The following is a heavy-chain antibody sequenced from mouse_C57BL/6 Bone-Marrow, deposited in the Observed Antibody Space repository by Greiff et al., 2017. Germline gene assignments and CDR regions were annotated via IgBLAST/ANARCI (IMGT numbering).Heavy chain of an antibody. CDR3: VCLCYCGGSS. Sequence: EVKLMESGGGLVKPGGSLKLSCAASGFTFSDYGLHWVRQAPEKGLEWVAYISCGSSTIYYAATVNGRFIISRDNANNNLFLQMTILRSEDTSMYYCVCLCYCGGSSWGQGTLVTVSA. V-gene: IGHV5-17*01. D-gene: IGHD1-1*01. CDR1: GFTFSDYG. CDR2: ISCGSSTI. J-gene: IGHJ3*01.